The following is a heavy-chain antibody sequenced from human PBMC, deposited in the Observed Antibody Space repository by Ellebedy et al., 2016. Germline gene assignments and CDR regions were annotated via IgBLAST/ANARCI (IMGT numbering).Heavy chain of an antibody. Sequence: GESLKISXAASGFTFSSYAMSWVRQAPGKGLEWVSAISGSGGSTYYADSVKGRFTISRDNSKNTLYLQMNSLRAEDTAVYYCAKSGESGSALDYWGQGTLVTVSS. D-gene: IGHD3-10*01. V-gene: IGHV3-23*01. J-gene: IGHJ4*02. CDR3: AKSGESGSALDY. CDR2: ISGSGGST. CDR1: GFTFSSYA.